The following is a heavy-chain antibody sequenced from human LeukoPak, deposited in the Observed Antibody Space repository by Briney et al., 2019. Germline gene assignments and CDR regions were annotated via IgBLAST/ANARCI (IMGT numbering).Heavy chain of an antibody. J-gene: IGHJ4*02. Sequence: PGGSLRLSCAASGLTFSRYNMNWVRQAPGKGLEWVSSIGTSSNNIYYTDSVKGRFTISRDNAKNSLYLQVDSLRVEDTAVYFCASGTVGNYALDYWGQGILVTVSS. CDR3: ASGTVGNYALDY. D-gene: IGHD1-7*01. V-gene: IGHV3-21*01. CDR2: IGTSSNNI. CDR1: GLTFSRYN.